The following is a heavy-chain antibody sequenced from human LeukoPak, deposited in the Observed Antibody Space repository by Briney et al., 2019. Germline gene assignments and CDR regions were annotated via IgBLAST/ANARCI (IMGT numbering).Heavy chain of an antibody. CDR1: GGSISSYY. D-gene: IGHD6-19*01. J-gene: IGHJ4*02. V-gene: IGHV4-4*07. CDR2: IYSSGRT. Sequence: SETLSLTCTVSGGSISSYYCSWIRQPAGKGLEWIGRIYSSGRTNYNASLKSRVTISVDKSKNQFSLKLSSVTAADTAMYYCARGGSSGPDYWGQGTLVTVSS. CDR3: ARGGSSGPDY.